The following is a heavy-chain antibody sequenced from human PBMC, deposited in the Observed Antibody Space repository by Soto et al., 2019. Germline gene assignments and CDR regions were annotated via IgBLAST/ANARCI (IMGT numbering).Heavy chain of an antibody. CDR1: GDSIRGGGHY. D-gene: IGHD2-2*01. CDR2: VYHSGST. Sequence: QVQLQESGPGLVKPSQTLSLTCSVSGDSIRGGGHYWNWIRQFPGKGLEWIGYVYHSGSTHYNPSLRGRLTISIDTSKNQFSLHVTSVTAADTAVYFCARGIGYCSSTNCYSSRHLRFDSWGQGSLVTVSS. V-gene: IGHV4-31*03. CDR3: ARGIGYCSSTNCYSSRHLRFDS. J-gene: IGHJ4*02.